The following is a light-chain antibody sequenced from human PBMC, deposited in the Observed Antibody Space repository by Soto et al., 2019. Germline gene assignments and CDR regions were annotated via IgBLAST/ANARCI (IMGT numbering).Light chain of an antibody. J-gene: IGKJ1*01. V-gene: IGKV1-5*01. CDR1: QSISDW. CDR3: IHYSSYWA. CDR2: DDS. Sequence: DIQMTQSPSTLSASVGDRVTITCRASQSISDWLFWYQQKQGKAPNLLINDDSSLESGDTSRFSGSGSEKKFTLTIRSLQPDDFSPYYNIHYSSYWAFGQGTKVEVK.